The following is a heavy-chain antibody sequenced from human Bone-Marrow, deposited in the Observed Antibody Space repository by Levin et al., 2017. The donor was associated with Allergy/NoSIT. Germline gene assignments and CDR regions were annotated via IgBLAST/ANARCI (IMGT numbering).Heavy chain of an antibody. CDR3: TKALRRTGSTFDFFDP. J-gene: IGHJ5*02. Sequence: GGSLRLSCTASGFTFVSYGMSWVRQAPGKGLEWVAAISGSGGEANYADSVRGRFAISRDNSKNTLNLQMNSLRAEDTAVYYCTKALRRTGSTFDFFDPWGQGTQVTVSS. CDR2: ISGSGGEA. V-gene: IGHV3-23*01. CDR1: GFTFVSYG. D-gene: IGHD1-1*01.